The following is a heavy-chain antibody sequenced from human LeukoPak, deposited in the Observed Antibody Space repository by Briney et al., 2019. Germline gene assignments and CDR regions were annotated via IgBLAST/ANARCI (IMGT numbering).Heavy chain of an antibody. CDR2: IYTSGST. CDR3: ARVSFSQYGSGKGVPRTLYYGMDV. CDR1: GGSISSYY. D-gene: IGHD3-10*01. V-gene: IGHV4-4*07. J-gene: IGHJ6*02. Sequence: SETLSLTCTVSGGSISSYYWSWIRQPAGKGLEWIGRIYTSGSTNYNPSLKSRVTMSVDTSKNQFSLKLSSVTAADTAVYYCARVSFSQYGSGKGVPRTLYYGMDVWGQGTTVTVSS.